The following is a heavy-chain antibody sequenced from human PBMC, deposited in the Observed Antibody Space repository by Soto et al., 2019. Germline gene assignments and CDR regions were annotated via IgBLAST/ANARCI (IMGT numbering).Heavy chain of an antibody. CDR3: ARGLGSLYSSSRYFDY. CDR2: IYYSGST. V-gene: IGHV4-30-4*01. Sequence: SETLSLTCTVSGGSISSGDYYWSWIRQPPGKGLEWIGYIYYSGSTYYNPSLKSRVTISVDTSKNQFSLKLSSVTAADTAVYYCARGLGSLYSSSRYFDYWGQGTLVTVSS. D-gene: IGHD6-13*01. CDR1: GGSISSGDYY. J-gene: IGHJ4*02.